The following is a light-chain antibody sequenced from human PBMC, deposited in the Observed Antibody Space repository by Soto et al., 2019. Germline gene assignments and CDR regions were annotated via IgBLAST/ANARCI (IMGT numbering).Light chain of an antibody. CDR3: QKYNFAPIT. V-gene: IGKV1-27*01. CDR2: AAS. CDR1: QGISSY. Sequence: DIQMTQSPSSLSASVGDRVTITCRASQGISSYLAWYQQKPGKVPKLLIYAASSLQSGVPSRFSGSGSGTDFTLTISSLQPEDVATYYCQKYNFAPITFGQGTRLEIK. J-gene: IGKJ5*01.